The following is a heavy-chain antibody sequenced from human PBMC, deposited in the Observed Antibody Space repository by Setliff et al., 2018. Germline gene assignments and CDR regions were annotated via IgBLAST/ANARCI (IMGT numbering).Heavy chain of an antibody. CDR2: IWDDGGNK. CDR3: ARTCSGSSCYAGLDY. CDR1: GFTFSTYR. Sequence: GGSLRLSCAASGFTFSTYRMHWVRQAPGKGLEWVAVIWDDGGNKYHADSVKGRFTISRDNSKNTLYLQMNSLRSEDTAVYYCARTCSGSSCYAGLDYWGQGTLVTVSS. J-gene: IGHJ4*02. D-gene: IGHD2-15*01. V-gene: IGHV3-33*08.